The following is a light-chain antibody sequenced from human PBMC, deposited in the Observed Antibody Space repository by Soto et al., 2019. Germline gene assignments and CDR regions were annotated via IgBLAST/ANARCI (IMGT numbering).Light chain of an antibody. Sequence: QSVLTQPPSASGSPGQSVAISCTGTSSDGCGYNYVSWYQQHPGKAPKLMIYEVNKRPSGVPDRFSGSKSGNTASLTVSGLQAEDEADYYCSSYAGRSNVFGTGTKVRVL. CDR2: EVN. V-gene: IGLV2-8*01. J-gene: IGLJ1*01. CDR3: SSYAGRSNV. CDR1: SSDGCGYNY.